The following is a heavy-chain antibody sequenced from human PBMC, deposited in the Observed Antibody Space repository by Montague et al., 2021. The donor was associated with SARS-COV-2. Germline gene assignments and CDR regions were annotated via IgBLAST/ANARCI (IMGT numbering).Heavy chain of an antibody. J-gene: IGHJ4*02. CDR2: IFYKGNT. Sequence: SETLSLTCTVSGGSLNKHYWSWIRKAPGTEQELLGNIFYKGNTNYNVXLWVRVSISLDTPQNQFSLRLTSLTAADTDVSYCARSISSSGAMDNWGQGSLVTVSS. CDR1: GGSLNKHY. CDR3: ARSISSSGAMDN. V-gene: IGHV4-59*11. D-gene: IGHD6-19*01.